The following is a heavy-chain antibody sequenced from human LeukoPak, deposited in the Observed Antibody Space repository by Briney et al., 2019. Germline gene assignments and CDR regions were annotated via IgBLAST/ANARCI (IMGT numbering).Heavy chain of an antibody. CDR2: LYYSGST. D-gene: IGHD3-10*01. J-gene: IGHJ3*02. CDR1: GGSISSSTYS. Sequence: SETLSLTCTVSGGSISSSTYSWDWIRQPPGKGLEWIGSLYYSGSTYYNPSLKSRVTISVDTSKNQFSLNLSSVTAADTAVYYCARDLGDLSFDIWGQGTMVTVSS. CDR3: ARDLGDLSFDI. V-gene: IGHV4-39*07.